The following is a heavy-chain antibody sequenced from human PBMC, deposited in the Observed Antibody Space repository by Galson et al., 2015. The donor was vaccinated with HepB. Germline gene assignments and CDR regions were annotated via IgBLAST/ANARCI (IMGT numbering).Heavy chain of an antibody. CDR2: IIPIFGIA. Sequence: SVKVSCKASGGTFSSYAISWVRQAPGQGLEWMGGIIPIFGIANYAQKFQGRVTITADKSTSTAYMELSSLRSEDTAVYYCARDQISPNHCGGDCYPDDAFDIWGQGTMVTVSS. V-gene: IGHV1-69*10. D-gene: IGHD2-21*02. CDR1: GGTFSSYA. J-gene: IGHJ3*02. CDR3: ARDQISPNHCGGDCYPDDAFDI.